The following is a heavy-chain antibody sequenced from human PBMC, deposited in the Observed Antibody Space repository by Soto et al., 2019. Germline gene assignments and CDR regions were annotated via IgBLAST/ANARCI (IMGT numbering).Heavy chain of an antibody. Sequence: SETLSLTCTVSGGSISSSSYYWGWIRQPPGKGLGWIGSIYYSGSTYYNPSLKSRVTISVDTSKNQFSLKLSSVTAADTAVYYCASRGSSYYYGMDVWGQGPTVTVSS. CDR3: ASRGSSYYYGMDV. J-gene: IGHJ6*02. V-gene: IGHV4-39*01. CDR1: GGSISSSSYY. D-gene: IGHD6-13*01. CDR2: IYYSGST.